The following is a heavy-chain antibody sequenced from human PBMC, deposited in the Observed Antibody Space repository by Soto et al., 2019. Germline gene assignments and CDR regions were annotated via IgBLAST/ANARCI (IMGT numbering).Heavy chain of an antibody. CDR3: TRGPRPSSAGTGAY. Sequence: EVHLVESGGGLVQPGESLRLSCVASGFAFDAYWMHWVRQVPGEGPVWVSRIDYDGTTTTYADSVKGRFTISRDNAKNTLYLQMNSLRAEDTGVYYCTRGPRPSSAGTGAYWGQGTLVTVSS. D-gene: IGHD6-13*01. CDR2: IDYDGTTT. J-gene: IGHJ4*02. V-gene: IGHV3-74*01. CDR1: GFAFDAYW.